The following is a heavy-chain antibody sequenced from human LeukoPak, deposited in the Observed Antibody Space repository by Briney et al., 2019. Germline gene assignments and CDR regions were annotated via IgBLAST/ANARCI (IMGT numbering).Heavy chain of an antibody. V-gene: IGHV3-11*01. J-gene: IGHJ6*03. Sequence: GGSLRLSCEASGLSFGDYTMHWVRQAPGKGLEWVSSISRSGSTKYYADSVKGRFTISRDNAKNSLFLQMNSLRAEDTAVYYCARVLRYCSGGNCYSGGLGYMDVWGKGTTVTISS. CDR1: GLSFGDYT. CDR3: ARVLRYCSGGNCYSGGLGYMDV. CDR2: ISRSGSTK. D-gene: IGHD2-15*01.